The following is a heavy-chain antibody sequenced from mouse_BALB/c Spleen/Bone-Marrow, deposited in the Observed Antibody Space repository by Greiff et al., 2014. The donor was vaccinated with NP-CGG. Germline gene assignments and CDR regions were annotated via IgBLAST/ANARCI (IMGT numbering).Heavy chain of an antibody. D-gene: IGHD1-2*01. V-gene: IGHV3-8*02. CDR1: GDSITSGY. CDR2: ISYSGGT. J-gene: IGHJ2*01. Sequence: EVKLEESGPSLVKPSQTLSPTCSVTGDSITSGYWNWIRKFPGNKLEYMGFISYSGGTYYNLSLRSRISITRDTSKNQYYLQLNSVTTEDTATYFCARTHYYGWFDSWGQGTTLTVSS. CDR3: ARTHYYGWFDS.